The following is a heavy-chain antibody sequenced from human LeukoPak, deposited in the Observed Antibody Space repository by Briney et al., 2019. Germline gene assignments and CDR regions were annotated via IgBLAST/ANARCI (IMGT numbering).Heavy chain of an antibody. CDR3: ARDATVTTNWFDP. CDR1: GYTFTVCY. D-gene: IGHD4-11*01. CDR2: INPNNGGT. V-gene: IGHV1-2*06. Sequence: ASVKVSCKTSGYTFTVCYMHWVRQAPGQGLEWMGRINPNNGGTNYAQKFQGRVTMTRDTSISTAYMELSRLRSDDTAVYYCARDATVTTNWFDPWGQGTLVTVSS. J-gene: IGHJ5*02.